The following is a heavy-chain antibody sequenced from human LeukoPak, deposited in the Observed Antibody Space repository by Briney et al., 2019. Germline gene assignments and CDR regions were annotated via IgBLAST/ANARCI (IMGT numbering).Heavy chain of an antibody. D-gene: IGHD1-1*01. J-gene: IGHJ4*02. Sequence: PGGSLRLSCAASGFTFSSYSMNWVRQAPGKGLEWVSYISSSSSTIYYADSVKGRFTTSRDNAKNSLYLQMNSLRAEDTAVYYCARDPFGTGTTNGYWGQGTLVTVSS. CDR1: GFTFSSYS. V-gene: IGHV3-48*01. CDR2: ISSSSSTI. CDR3: ARDPFGTGTTNGY.